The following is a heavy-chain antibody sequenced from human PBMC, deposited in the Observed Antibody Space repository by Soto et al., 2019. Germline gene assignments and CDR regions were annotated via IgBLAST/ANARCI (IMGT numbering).Heavy chain of an antibody. CDR2: ISGSGGST. CDR1: GFTFSSYA. V-gene: IGHV3-23*01. D-gene: IGHD3-22*01. J-gene: IGHJ4*02. CDR3: AKDDTMIVVVSYFDY. Sequence: GGSLRLSCAASGFTFSSYAMSWVRQAPGKGLEWVSAISGSGGSTYYADSVKGRFTISRDNSKNTLYLQMNSLRAEDTAVYYCAKDDTMIVVVSYFDYWGQGTLVTVSS.